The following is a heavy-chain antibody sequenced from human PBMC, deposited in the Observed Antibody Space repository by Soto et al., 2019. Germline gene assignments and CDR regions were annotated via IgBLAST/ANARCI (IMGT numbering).Heavy chain of an antibody. D-gene: IGHD2-15*01. J-gene: IGHJ3*02. CDR3: AGGCSGGSCYSAFDI. CDR2: ISSNGGST. V-gene: IGHV3-64*01. Sequence: PGESLKISCAASGFTFSSYAMHWVRQAPGKGLEYVSAISSNGGSTYYANSVKGRFTISRDNSKNTLYLQMGSLGAEDMAVYYFAGGCSGGSCYSAFDIWGKGKMVTV. CDR1: GFTFSSYA.